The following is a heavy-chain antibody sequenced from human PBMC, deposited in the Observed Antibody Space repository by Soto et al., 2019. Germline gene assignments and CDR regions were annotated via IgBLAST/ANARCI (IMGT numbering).Heavy chain of an antibody. Sequence: EVQLLESGGGLVQPGGSLRLSCAASGFTFSSYAMSWVRQAPGKGLECVSAISGSGGSTYYADSVKGRFTISRDNSKKTLYLQMNSLRAEDTAVYYCAKAIGNWGSFDYWVQGTLVTVSS. CDR3: AKAIGNWGSFDY. D-gene: IGHD7-27*01. CDR2: ISGSGGST. J-gene: IGHJ4*02. CDR1: GFTFSSYA. V-gene: IGHV3-23*01.